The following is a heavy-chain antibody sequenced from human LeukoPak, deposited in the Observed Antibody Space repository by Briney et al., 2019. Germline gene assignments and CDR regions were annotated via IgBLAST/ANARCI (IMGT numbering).Heavy chain of an antibody. Sequence: ASLKVSCKASGYTFTNYYMHWVRQAPGQGLEWMGIINPSVGSPSYAQKFQGRVTMTTDMSTSTVYMELSSLRSEDTAVYYCARGRGVGGYPLCCDYWGQGPLVTVSS. D-gene: IGHD3-10*01. CDR1: GYTFTNYY. V-gene: IGHV1-46*01. J-gene: IGHJ4*02. CDR3: ARGRGVGGYPLCCDY. CDR2: INPSVGSP.